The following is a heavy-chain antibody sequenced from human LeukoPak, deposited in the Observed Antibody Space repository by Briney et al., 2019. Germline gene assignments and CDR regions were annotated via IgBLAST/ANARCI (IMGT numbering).Heavy chain of an antibody. D-gene: IGHD1-1*01. Sequence: PGGSLRLSCAASGFTFSSYYMHWVRQAPGKGPVWVSRINSDGSSTNYADSAKGRFTISRDNAKNTLYLQMNSLRAEDTAVFYCAREDRVDNSPGTFDTWGQGTMVIVSS. V-gene: IGHV3-74*01. J-gene: IGHJ3*02. CDR1: GFTFSSYY. CDR2: INSDGSST. CDR3: AREDRVDNSPGTFDT.